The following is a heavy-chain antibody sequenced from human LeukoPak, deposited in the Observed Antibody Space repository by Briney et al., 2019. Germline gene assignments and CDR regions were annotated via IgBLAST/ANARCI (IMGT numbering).Heavy chain of an antibody. CDR3: ARISYYYDDSGHPGYFDY. D-gene: IGHD3-22*01. Sequence: PSETLSLTCTVSGGSISSYYWGWIRQLPGKGLEWIGNIYHSGNTYYNPSLKSRVTISVDMSNNQFSLKLISVTAADTAEYYCARISYYYDDSGHPGYFDYWGQGTLVTVSS. V-gene: IGHV4-59*08. J-gene: IGHJ4*02. CDR2: IYHSGNT. CDR1: GGSISSYY.